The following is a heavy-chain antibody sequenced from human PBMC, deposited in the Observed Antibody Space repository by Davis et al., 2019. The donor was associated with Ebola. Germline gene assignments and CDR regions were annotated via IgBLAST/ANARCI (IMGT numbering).Heavy chain of an antibody. D-gene: IGHD3-22*01. V-gene: IGHV1-69*04. Sequence: SVKVSCKASEGTFSSYAISWVRQAPGQGLEWMGRIIPILGIANYAQKFQGRVTITADKSTSTAYMELSSLRSEDTAVYYCARVKTLDSSGYYSVGYYYYGMDVWGQGTTVTVSS. CDR3: ARVKTLDSSGYYSVGYYYYGMDV. J-gene: IGHJ6*02. CDR2: IIPILGIA. CDR1: EGTFSSYA.